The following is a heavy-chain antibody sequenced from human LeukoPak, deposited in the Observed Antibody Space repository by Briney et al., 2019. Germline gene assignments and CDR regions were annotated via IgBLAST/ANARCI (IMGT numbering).Heavy chain of an antibody. Sequence: SGGSLRLSCTASGFPFSGYGMHWVRQAPGKGPEWVAAISSDGSKKDYADSVKGRFSISRDKSKNTLYLQMNSLRPEDTAVYYCATEYDNLDDYFDYWGQGTLVIASS. CDR2: ISSDGSKK. J-gene: IGHJ4*02. V-gene: IGHV3-30*03. CDR1: GFPFSGYG. D-gene: IGHD1-1*01. CDR3: ATEYDNLDDYFDY.